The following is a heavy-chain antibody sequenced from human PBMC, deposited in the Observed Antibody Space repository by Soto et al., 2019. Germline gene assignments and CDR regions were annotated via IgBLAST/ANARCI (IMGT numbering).Heavy chain of an antibody. CDR2: ISSSGSTK. Sequence: GGSLRLSCAASGFTFSSDDMNWVRQAPGKGLEWVSYISSSGSTKYYADSVKGRFTISRDNAKNSLYLQMNSLRDEDTAAYYCARAGYDILTGYYKGPGAFDIWGQGTMVTVSS. J-gene: IGHJ3*02. V-gene: IGHV3-48*02. CDR3: ARAGYDILTGYYKGPGAFDI. D-gene: IGHD3-9*01. CDR1: GFTFSSDD.